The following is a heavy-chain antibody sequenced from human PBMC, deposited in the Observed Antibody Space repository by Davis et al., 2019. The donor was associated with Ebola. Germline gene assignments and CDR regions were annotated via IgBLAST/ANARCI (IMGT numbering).Heavy chain of an antibody. CDR2: ISSSSSTI. CDR3: ARDVNYDFWSGYYL. V-gene: IGHV3-48*02. J-gene: IGHJ4*02. Sequence: GESLKISCAASGFIFNSYEMNWVRQAPGKGLEWVSYISSSSSTIYYADSVKGRFTISRDNAKNSLYLQMNSLRDEDTAVYYCARDVNYDFWSGYYLWGQGTLVTVSS. D-gene: IGHD3-3*01. CDR1: GFIFNSYE.